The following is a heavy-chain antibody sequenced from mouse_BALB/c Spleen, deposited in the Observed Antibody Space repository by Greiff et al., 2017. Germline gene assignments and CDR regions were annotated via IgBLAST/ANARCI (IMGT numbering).Heavy chain of an antibody. J-gene: IGHJ3*01. V-gene: IGHV3-6*02. Sequence: EVKLEESGPGLVKPSQSLSLTCSVTGYSITSGYYWKWIRQLPGNILEWMGYISYDGSNNYNPSLKNRISITRDTSKNQFFLKLNSVTTEDTATYYCARGEGNFAWFAYWGQGTLVTVSA. CDR2: ISYDGSN. CDR1: GYSITSGYY. CDR3: ARGEGNFAWFAY. D-gene: IGHD2-1*01.